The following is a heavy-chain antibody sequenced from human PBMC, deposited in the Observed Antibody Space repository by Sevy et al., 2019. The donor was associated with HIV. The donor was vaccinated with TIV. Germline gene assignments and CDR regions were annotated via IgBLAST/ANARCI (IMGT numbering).Heavy chain of an antibody. CDR2: ISSSGSTI. CDR3: ASLVVVAANLVDY. CDR1: GFTFSDYY. D-gene: IGHD2-15*01. J-gene: IGHJ4*02. V-gene: IGHV3-11*01. Sequence: GGPLRLSCAASGFTFSDYYMSWIRQAPGKGLEWVSYISSSGSTIYYADSVKGRFTISRDNAKNSLYLQMNSLRAEDTAVYYCASLVVVAANLVDYWGQGTLVTVSS.